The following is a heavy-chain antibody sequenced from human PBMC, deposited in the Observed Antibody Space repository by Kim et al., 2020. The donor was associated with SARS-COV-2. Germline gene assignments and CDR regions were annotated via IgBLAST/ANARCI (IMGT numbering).Heavy chain of an antibody. J-gene: IGHJ2*01. CDR1: GYSFTSCW. Sequence: GESLKISCKGSGYSFTSCWIGWVRQMPGKGLEWMGIIYPGDSDTRYSPSFQGQVTISADKSISTAYLQWSSLKASDTAMYYCARPPPLYGGNSNWYFDLWGRGTLVTVSS. V-gene: IGHV5-51*01. CDR3: ARPPPLYGGNSNWYFDL. D-gene: IGHD4-17*01. CDR2: IYPGDSDT.